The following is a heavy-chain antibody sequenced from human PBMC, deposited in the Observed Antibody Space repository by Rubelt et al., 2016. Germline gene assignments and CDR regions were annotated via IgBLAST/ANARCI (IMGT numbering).Heavy chain of an antibody. D-gene: IGHD6-19*01. J-gene: IGHJ4*02. CDR1: GGSFSGYY. CDR3: ARGRGWYGKYYFDY. Sequence: QVQLQQWGAGLLKPSETLSLTCAVYGGSFSGYYWSWIRQPPGKGLEWIGEINHSGSTNYNPSLKRRVTILVATSKNQFSLKLSSVTAADTAVYYCARGRGWYGKYYFDYWGQGTLVTVSS. CDR2: INHSGST. V-gene: IGHV4-34*01.